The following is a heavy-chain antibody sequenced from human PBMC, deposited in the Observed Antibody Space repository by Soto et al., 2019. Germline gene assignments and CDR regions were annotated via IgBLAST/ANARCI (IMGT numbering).Heavy chain of an antibody. Sequence: PGGSLRLSCAASGFTFSRYAIHWVRQAPGKGLEWVTVMSYDGNQKHYADSVKGRFTVSRDDSENTVFLQMTSLRPEDTATYYCAKDRYFDSYYLDSWGQGTLVTAPQ. CDR2: MSYDGNQK. CDR1: GFTFSRYA. V-gene: IGHV3-30-3*01. D-gene: IGHD3-9*01. CDR3: AKDRYFDSYYLDS. J-gene: IGHJ4*02.